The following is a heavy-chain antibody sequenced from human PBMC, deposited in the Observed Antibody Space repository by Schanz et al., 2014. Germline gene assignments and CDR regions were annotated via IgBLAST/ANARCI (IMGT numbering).Heavy chain of an antibody. CDR2: ISSSSNYY. CDR3: AREYASTWFESNVMAGRIDN. V-gene: IGHV3-21*01. J-gene: IGHJ4*02. D-gene: IGHD2-8*01. CDR1: GFIFTSYS. Sequence: EVQLVESGGGLVKSGGSLRLSCATSGFIFTSYSMHWVRQAPGKGLEWVLSISSSSNYYYYADSVKGRFTISRDAAKDSLFLQMTSLRADDTAVYFCAREYASTWFESNVMAGRIDNWGQGTLVTVSS.